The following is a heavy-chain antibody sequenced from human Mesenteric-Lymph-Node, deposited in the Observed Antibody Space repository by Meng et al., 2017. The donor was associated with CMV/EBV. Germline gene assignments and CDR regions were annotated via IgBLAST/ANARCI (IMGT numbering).Heavy chain of an antibody. J-gene: IGHJ4*02. CDR1: GFMFSSYP. D-gene: IGHD3-22*01. Sequence: GESLKISCAASGFMFSSYPMHWVRQAPGRGLEWVALIAHNGNNEYSADSVKGRFTISRDNSKNTLYLQMNSLRAEDTAVYYCARPILPVYYDNSGYFFVLDYWGQGTLVTVSS. V-gene: IGHV3-30-3*01. CDR3: ARPILPVYYDNSGYFFVLDY. CDR2: IAHNGNNE.